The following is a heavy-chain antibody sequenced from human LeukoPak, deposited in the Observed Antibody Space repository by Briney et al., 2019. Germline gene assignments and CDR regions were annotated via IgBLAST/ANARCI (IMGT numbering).Heavy chain of an antibody. V-gene: IGHV3-23*01. J-gene: IGHJ5*02. D-gene: IGHD3-10*01. Sequence: GGSLRLSCAASGFTFSGYAMSWVRQAPGKGLEWVSAISGSGGSTYYADSVKGRFTISRDNSKNTLYLQMNSLRAEDTAVYYCANGGMVRGLNWFDPWGQGTLVTVSS. CDR3: ANGGMVRGLNWFDP. CDR2: ISGSGGST. CDR1: GFTFSGYA.